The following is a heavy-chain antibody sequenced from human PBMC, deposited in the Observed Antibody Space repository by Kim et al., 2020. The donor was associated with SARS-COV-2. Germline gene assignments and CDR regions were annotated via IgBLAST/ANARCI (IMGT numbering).Heavy chain of an antibody. Sequence: SETLSLTCTVSGASISSSNYYWGWIRQPPGKGLEWIGSIYYSGSTYYNPSLESRVSISVDASKNQWSLNLTSVTAADTAVYYCATGAYYHFDYWGQGTLVTVSS. CDR1: GASISSSNYY. CDR2: IYYSGST. J-gene: IGHJ4*02. CDR3: ATGAYYHFDY. V-gene: IGHV4-39*07. D-gene: IGHD1-26*01.